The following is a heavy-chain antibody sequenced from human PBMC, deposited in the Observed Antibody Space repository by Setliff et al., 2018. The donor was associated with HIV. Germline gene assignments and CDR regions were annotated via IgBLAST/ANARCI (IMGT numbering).Heavy chain of an antibody. D-gene: IGHD2-21*02. Sequence: SETLSLTCTVSGGSISSSSYYWGWIRQPPGKGLEWIGSIYYSGSAYYSPSLKSRVTISVDTSKNQFSLKLSSVTAADTAVYYCAGSIVVVTAAPLTWGQGTLVTVSS. CDR2: IYYSGSA. CDR3: AGSIVVVTAAPLT. V-gene: IGHV4-39*01. CDR1: GGSISSSSYY. J-gene: IGHJ5*02.